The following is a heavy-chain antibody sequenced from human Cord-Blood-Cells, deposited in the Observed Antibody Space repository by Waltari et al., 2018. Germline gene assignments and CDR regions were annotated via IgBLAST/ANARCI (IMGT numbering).Heavy chain of an antibody. CDR3: ARAPTRIVVVPAAPYYFDY. Sequence: QVQLQQWAAGLLKPSETLSLTCAVYGASFSCSYWSWIRQLPGQRLEWIGEINHSGSTNYNPSLKSRVTISVDTSKNQFSLKLSSVTAADTAVYYCARAPTRIVVVPAAPYYFDYWGQGTLVTVSS. D-gene: IGHD2-2*01. J-gene: IGHJ4*02. CDR2: INHSGST. V-gene: IGHV4-34*01. CDR1: GASFSCSY.